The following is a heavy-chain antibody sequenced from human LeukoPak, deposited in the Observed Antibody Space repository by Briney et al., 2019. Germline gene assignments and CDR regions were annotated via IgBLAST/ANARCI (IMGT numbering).Heavy chain of an antibody. CDR1: GYSFTSYW. V-gene: IGHV5-51*01. Sequence: GESLKISCKGSGYSFTSYWIGWVRQMPGKGLEWMGIIYPGDSDTRYSPSFQGQVTISADKSISTAYLQWSSLKASDTAMYYCARRYCSSTSCYGENYFDYWGQGTLVTVS. D-gene: IGHD2-2*01. CDR2: IYPGDSDT. J-gene: IGHJ4*02. CDR3: ARRYCSSTSCYGENYFDY.